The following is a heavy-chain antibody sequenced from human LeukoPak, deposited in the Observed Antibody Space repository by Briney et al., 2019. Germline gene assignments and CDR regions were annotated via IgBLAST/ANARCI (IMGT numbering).Heavy chain of an antibody. V-gene: IGHV3-66*02. CDR2: LYSDGTT. CDR1: GLSVSSNY. CDR3: VRGMGVSMLYYFDY. Sequence: GGSMSLACAVSGLSVSSNYMSWVRQAPGKGLEWVSVLYSDGTTYYADSVKGRFTISRDNSKNTLYLQMNSLRAEDTAVYYCVRGMGVSMLYYFDYWGQGTLVTVSS. J-gene: IGHJ4*02. D-gene: IGHD3-10*01.